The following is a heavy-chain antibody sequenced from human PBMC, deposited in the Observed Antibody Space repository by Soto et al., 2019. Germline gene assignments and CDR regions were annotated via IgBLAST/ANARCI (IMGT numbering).Heavy chain of an antibody. CDR2: ISAYNGNT. CDR1: GYTFTSYG. D-gene: IGHD1-1*01. CDR3: ARDEAYKWNDGGWFDP. J-gene: IGHJ5*02. V-gene: IGHV1-18*01. Sequence: QVQLVQSGAEVKKPGASVKVSCKASGYTFTSYGISWVRQASGQGLEWMGWISAYNGNTKYARKLQGRVTMTTDTSTSTDYMELRSLRSDDTAVYYCARDEAYKWNDGGWFDPWGQGTLVTVSS.